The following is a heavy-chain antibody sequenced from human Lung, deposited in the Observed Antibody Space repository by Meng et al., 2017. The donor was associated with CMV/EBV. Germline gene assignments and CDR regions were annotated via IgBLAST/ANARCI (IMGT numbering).Heavy chain of an antibody. Sequence: SGXXLVXPTQTLTLTCTFSGFXLSTSGVGVGWSRPPPGKALEWLALIYWNDDKRYSPSLKSRRTIYKETSKIQVVLTMTNMDPVDTATYYCAHSRTGWYQLLLGLGVFEYGXQGRXVTVSS. CDR2: IYWNDDK. CDR3: AHSRTGWYQLLLGLGVFEY. J-gene: IGHJ4*02. D-gene: IGHD2-2*01. V-gene: IGHV2-5*01. CDR1: GFXLSTSGVG.